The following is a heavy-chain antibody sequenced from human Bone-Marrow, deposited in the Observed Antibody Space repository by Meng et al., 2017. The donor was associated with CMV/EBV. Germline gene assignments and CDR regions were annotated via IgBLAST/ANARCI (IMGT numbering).Heavy chain of an antibody. Sequence: ASVKVSCKASGYTFTGYYMHWVRQAPGQGLEWMGWINPNSGGTNYAQKFQGRVTMTRDTSISTAYMELSRLRSDDTAVYYCARDHYYDSSGYYNPAYWGQGPLVTGSS. V-gene: IGHV1-2*02. J-gene: IGHJ4*02. D-gene: IGHD3-22*01. CDR3: ARDHYYDSSGYYNPAY. CDR1: GYTFTGYY. CDR2: INPNSGGT.